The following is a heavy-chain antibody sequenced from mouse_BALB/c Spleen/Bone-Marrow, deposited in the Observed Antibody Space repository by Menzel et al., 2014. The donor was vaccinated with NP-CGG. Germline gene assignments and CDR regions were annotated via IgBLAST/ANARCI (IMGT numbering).Heavy chain of an antibody. CDR1: GYTFTSYW. CDR3: SSGPLYAMDY. CDR2: IFPGTDTT. Sequence: VQLVESGAELVKPGTSVKLSCKTSGYTFTSYWIQWVKQRPGQGLGWIGEIFPGTDTTYYNEKFKGKATLTTDTSSSTAYMHLNSLTSEDSAVYFCSSGPLYAMDYWGQGTSVTVSS. J-gene: IGHJ4*01. V-gene: IGHV1S132*01.